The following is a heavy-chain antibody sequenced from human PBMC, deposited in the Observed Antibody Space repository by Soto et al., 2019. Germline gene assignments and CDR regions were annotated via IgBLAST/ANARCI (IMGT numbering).Heavy chain of an antibody. Sequence: GASVKVSCKASGYTFTSYAMHRLRLAPGQTLEWMGWINAGNGNTKYSQKFQGRDTITRDTSPSTAYMELNSLRAEDTAVYYCVRVPADMSYYYYSMDVWGKGTTVTVSS. CDR1: GYTFTSYA. CDR2: INAGNGNT. CDR3: VRVPADMSYYYYSMDV. J-gene: IGHJ6*03. V-gene: IGHV1-3*01. D-gene: IGHD2-2*01.